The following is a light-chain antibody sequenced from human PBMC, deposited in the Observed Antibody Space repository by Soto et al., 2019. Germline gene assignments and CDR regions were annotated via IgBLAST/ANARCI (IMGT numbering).Light chain of an antibody. CDR1: NNDVGTYNY. J-gene: IGLJ7*01. V-gene: IGLV2-11*01. CDR3: CSYAGSSSFRVL. Sequence: QSALTQPRSVSGSPGQSVTISCTGTNNDVGTYNYVSWYQQHPGKAPKLIIYDVTKRPSGVPDRFSGSKSGNTASLIISGLQAADEAEYYCCCCSYAGSSSFRVLFGGGTQLTVL. CDR2: DVT.